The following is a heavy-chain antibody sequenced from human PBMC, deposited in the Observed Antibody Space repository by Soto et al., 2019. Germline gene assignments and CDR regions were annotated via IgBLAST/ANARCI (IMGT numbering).Heavy chain of an antibody. CDR2: INHSGST. V-gene: IGHV4-34*01. CDR1: GGSFRGYY. Sequence: SETLSLTCAFYGGSFRGYYWSWIRQPPGKGLEWIGEINHSGSTNYNPSLKSRVTISVDTSKNQFSLKLSSVTAADTAVYYCARGRGSSSWSSFRNWFDPWGQGTLVTVSS. D-gene: IGHD6-13*01. J-gene: IGHJ5*02. CDR3: ARGRGSSSWSSFRNWFDP.